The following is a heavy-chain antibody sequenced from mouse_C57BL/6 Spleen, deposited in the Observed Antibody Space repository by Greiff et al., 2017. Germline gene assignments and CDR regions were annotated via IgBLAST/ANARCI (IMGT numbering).Heavy chain of an antibody. V-gene: IGHV1-22*01. CDR3: ARNPKTPNYDAMDY. J-gene: IGHJ4*01. CDR2: INPNNGGT. CDR1: GYTFTDYN. Sequence: EVQLQQSGPELVKPGASVKMSCKASGYTFTDYNMHWVKQSHGKSLEWIGYINPNNGGTSYNQKFKGKATLTVNKSSSTAYMELRSLTSEDSAVYYCARNPKTPNYDAMDYWGQGTSVTVSS.